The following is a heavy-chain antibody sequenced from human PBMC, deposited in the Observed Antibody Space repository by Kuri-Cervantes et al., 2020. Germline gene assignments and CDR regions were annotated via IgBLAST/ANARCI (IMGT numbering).Heavy chain of an antibody. J-gene: IGHJ4*02. Sequence: ASVKVSCKASGYTFTGYYMHWVRQAPGQGLEWMGGINPNSGGTNYAQKFQGRVTMSRDTSISTAYMELSRLRSDDTAVYYCASETPDGDYPDYWGQGTLVTVSS. CDR1: GYTFTGYY. CDR2: INPNSGGT. D-gene: IGHD4-17*01. CDR3: ASETPDGDYPDY. V-gene: IGHV1-2*02.